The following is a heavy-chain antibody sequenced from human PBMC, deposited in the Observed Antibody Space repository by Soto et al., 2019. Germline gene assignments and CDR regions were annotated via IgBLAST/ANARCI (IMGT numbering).Heavy chain of an antibody. CDR2: INHSGST. J-gene: IGHJ6*02. CDR1: GGSFSGYY. D-gene: IGHD3-3*01. CDR3: AGCTIFGYGMDV. Sequence: PSETLSLTCAVYGGSFSGYYWSWIRQPPGKGLEWIGEINHSGSTNYNPSPKSRVTISVDTSKNQFSLKLSSVTAADTAVYYCAGCTIFGYGMDVWGQGTTVTVSS. V-gene: IGHV4-34*01.